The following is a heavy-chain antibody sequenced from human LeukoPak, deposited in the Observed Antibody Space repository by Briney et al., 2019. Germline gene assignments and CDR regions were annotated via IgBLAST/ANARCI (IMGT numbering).Heavy chain of an antibody. CDR3: AREFSGCTNGVCYRRIGWFDP. V-gene: IGHV4-4*07. D-gene: IGHD2-8*01. CDR1: GGSISSYY. CDR2: NYTSGST. Sequence: SETLSLTCTVSGGSISSYYWSWIRQPAGKGLEWIGRNYTSGSTNYNPSLKSRVTISVDKSKNQFSLKLSSVTAADTAVYYCAREFSGCTNGVCYRRIGWFDPWGQGTLVTVSS. J-gene: IGHJ5*02.